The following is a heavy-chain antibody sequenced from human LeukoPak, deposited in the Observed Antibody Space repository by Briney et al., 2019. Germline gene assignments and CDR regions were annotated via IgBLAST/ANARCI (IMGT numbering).Heavy chain of an antibody. CDR2: ISGYNGNT. Sequence: GASVKVSCKASGYTFTNYGITWVRQAPGQGLEWMGWISGYNGNTKYAQKVQGRVTMTTDTSTSTAYMDLNSLRSDDTAVYYCARVAPHRRLSSGWYYFDFWGQGTLVTVSS. J-gene: IGHJ4*02. V-gene: IGHV1-18*01. CDR1: GYTFTNYG. D-gene: IGHD6-19*01. CDR3: ARVAPHRRLSSGWYYFDF.